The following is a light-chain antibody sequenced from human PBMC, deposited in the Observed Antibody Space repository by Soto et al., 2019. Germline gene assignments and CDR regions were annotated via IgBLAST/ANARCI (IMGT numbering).Light chain of an antibody. J-gene: IGKJ4*01. CDR3: QQYDNWPPLT. CDR2: GAS. V-gene: IGKV3-15*01. CDR1: QSVSSK. Sequence: EIVMTRSPATLSVYPGERATLSCRASQSVSSKLAWYQQKPGQAPRLLIYGASTRATGIPARFSGSGSGTEFTLTISSLQSEDFAVYYCQQYDNWPPLTFGGGTKVDIK.